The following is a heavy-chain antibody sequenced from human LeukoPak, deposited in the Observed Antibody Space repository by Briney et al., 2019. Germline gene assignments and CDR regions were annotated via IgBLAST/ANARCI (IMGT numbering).Heavy chain of an antibody. V-gene: IGHV1-69*06. CDR1: GGTFSSYA. CDR2: IIPIFGTA. D-gene: IGHD2-2*01. Sequence: GASVKVSFKASGGTFSSYAISWVRQAPGQGLEWMGGIIPIFGTANYAQKFQGRVTITADKSTSTAYMELSSLRSEDTAVYYCAREAGCSSTSCYAGARWFDPWGQGTLVTVSS. J-gene: IGHJ5*02. CDR3: AREAGCSSTSCYAGARWFDP.